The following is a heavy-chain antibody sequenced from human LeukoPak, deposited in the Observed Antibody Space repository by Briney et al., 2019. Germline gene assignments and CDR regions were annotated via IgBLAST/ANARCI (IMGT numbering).Heavy chain of an antibody. CDR1: GFTFSTYS. D-gene: IGHD4-11*01. Sequence: GGSLRLSCAASGFTFSTYSMNWVRQAPGKGLEWVAFIRYDGSNKYYADSVKGRFTISRDNSKNTLYLQMNSLRAEDTAVYYCAKDLETVTGTYYMDVWGEGTTVTVSS. CDR3: AKDLETVTGTYYMDV. V-gene: IGHV3-30*02. J-gene: IGHJ6*03. CDR2: IRYDGSNK.